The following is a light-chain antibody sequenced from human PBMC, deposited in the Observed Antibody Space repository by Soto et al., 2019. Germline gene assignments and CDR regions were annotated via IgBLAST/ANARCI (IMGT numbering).Light chain of an antibody. CDR1: QSVSSSY. Sequence: EIVLTQSPGTLSLSPGERATLSCRASQSVSSSYLAWYQQKPGQAPRLLIYGASSRATGIPDRFSGSGSWTDFTLTISRLEPEDFAVYFCQQYGSSLTWTFGQGTKVDIK. CDR2: GAS. V-gene: IGKV3-20*01. CDR3: QQYGSSLTWT. J-gene: IGKJ1*01.